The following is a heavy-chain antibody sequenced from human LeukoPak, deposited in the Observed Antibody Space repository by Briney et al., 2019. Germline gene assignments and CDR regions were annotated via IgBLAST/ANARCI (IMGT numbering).Heavy chain of an antibody. Sequence: GGSLRLSSAASGFTFSSYAMSWVRQAPGKGLEWVSSISGSGGSTYYADSVKGRFTISRDNSKNTLYLQMNSLRAEDTAVYYCAKAGGYCSSTSCPDQYYYYGMDVWGQGTTVTVSS. J-gene: IGHJ6*02. CDR1: GFTFSSYA. V-gene: IGHV3-23*01. D-gene: IGHD2-2*01. CDR3: AKAGGYCSSTSCPDQYYYYGMDV. CDR2: ISGSGGST.